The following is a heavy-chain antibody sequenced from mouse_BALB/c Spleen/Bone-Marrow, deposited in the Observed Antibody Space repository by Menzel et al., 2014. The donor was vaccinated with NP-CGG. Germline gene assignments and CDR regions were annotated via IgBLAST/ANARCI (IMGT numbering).Heavy chain of an antibody. CDR3: ARGSSFSYWYFDV. J-gene: IGHJ1*01. Sequence: VMLVESGPELVKPGASVKMSCKASGYSFTSYYIHRVKQRPGQGLEWIGWIYPGDGSSKYNEKFKGKTTLTADKSSSTVYMLISSLTSEDSAIYFCARGSSFSYWYFDVWGAGTTVTVSS. V-gene: IGHV1S56*01. CDR2: IYPGDGSS. CDR1: GYSFTSYY. D-gene: IGHD1-1*01.